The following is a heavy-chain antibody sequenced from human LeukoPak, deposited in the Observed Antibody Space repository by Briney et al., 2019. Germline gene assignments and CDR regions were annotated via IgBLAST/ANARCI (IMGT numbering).Heavy chain of an antibody. J-gene: IGHJ4*02. CDR2: ISTSDITT. D-gene: IGHD3-16*02. CDR1: GFSFSDYH. CDR3: ARSSYDHVWGSHRQTFYFDY. V-gene: IGHV3-11*01. Sequence: GGSLRLSCAASGFSFSDYHMSWIRQAPGKGLEWVSYISTSDITTHYADSLKGRFTISRNNVRKSLYLQMNSLRAEDTAVYYCARSSYDHVWGSHRQTFYFDYWGQGTLVTVSS.